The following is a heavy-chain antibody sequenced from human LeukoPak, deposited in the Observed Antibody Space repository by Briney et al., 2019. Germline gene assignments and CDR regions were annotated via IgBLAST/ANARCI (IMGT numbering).Heavy chain of an antibody. V-gene: IGHV4-34*01. CDR3: ASKYYDFWKGNWFDP. D-gene: IGHD3-3*01. Sequence: SETLSLTCAVYGGSFSGYYWSWIRQPPGKGLEWIGEINHSGSTNYNPSLKSRVNISVDTSKNQFSLKLSSVTAADTAVYYCASKYYDFWKGNWFDPWGQGILVTVSS. CDR1: GGSFSGYY. J-gene: IGHJ5*02. CDR2: INHSGST.